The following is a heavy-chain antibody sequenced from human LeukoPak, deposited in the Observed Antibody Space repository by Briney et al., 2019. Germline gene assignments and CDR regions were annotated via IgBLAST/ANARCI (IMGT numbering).Heavy chain of an antibody. Sequence: SETLSLTCTVSGGSIGSYYWSWIRQPAGKGLEWIGRIYISGTTDYNPSLKSRATMSVDTSKNQFSLKLSSVTAADTAVYYCARVTIGYYYDSSGYYAFDIWGQGTMVTVSS. V-gene: IGHV4-4*07. CDR3: ARVTIGYYYDSSGYYAFDI. CDR1: GGSIGSYY. CDR2: IYISGTT. J-gene: IGHJ3*02. D-gene: IGHD3-22*01.